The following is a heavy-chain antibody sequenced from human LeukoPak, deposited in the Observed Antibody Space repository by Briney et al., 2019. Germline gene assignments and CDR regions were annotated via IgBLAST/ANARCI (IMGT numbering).Heavy chain of an antibody. CDR1: GGSFSGYY. J-gene: IGHJ4*02. Sequence: SETLSLTCAVYGGSFSGYYWSWIRQPPGKGLEWIGEINHSGSTNYNPSLKSRVTISVDTSKNQFSLKLSSVTAADTAVYYWPRRQYDILTGYYTGFDYWGQGTLVTVSS. CDR2: INHSGST. V-gene: IGHV4-34*01. D-gene: IGHD3-9*01. CDR3: PRRQYDILTGYYTGFDY.